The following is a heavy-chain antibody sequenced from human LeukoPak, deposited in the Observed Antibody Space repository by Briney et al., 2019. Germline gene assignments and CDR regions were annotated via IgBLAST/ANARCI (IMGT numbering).Heavy chain of an antibody. D-gene: IGHD2-2*01. CDR3: ARDVWGSYATGSYLDY. V-gene: IGHV3-7*01. CDR2: IKEDGSVM. J-gene: IGHJ4*02. CDR1: GFPLSNYW. Sequence: RGSLRLSCAASGFPLSNYWMSWGRQAPGKGLGWVANIKEDGSVMYYGDSLKGRFTISRDSAHNSLYLQMNSLGAEDTAVYFCARDVWGSYATGSYLDYWVQGATVTVSS.